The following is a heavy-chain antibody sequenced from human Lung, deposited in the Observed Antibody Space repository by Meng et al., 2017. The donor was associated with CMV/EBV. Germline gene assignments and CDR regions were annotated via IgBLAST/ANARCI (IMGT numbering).Heavy chain of an antibody. Sequence: ASVXVSXKASGYTFSGHYIHWVRQAPGQGLEWMGWINPDSGGTRYSQKFQYRVTMTRDTSINTAYMELSSLRSDDTAVYYCSRGAPFFRDAFDLWGQGPMVTVSS. CDR3: SRGAPFFRDAFDL. CDR2: INPDSGGT. CDR1: GYTFSGHY. D-gene: IGHD3-16*01. J-gene: IGHJ3*01. V-gene: IGHV1-2*02.